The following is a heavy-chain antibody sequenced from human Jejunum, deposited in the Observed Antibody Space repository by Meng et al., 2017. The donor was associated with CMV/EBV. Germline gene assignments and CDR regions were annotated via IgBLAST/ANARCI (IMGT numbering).Heavy chain of an antibody. D-gene: IGHD3-3*01. J-gene: IGHJ4*02. V-gene: IGHV3-21*06. CDR1: GFTFNSDT. CDR2: IDSGSSYI. Sequence: LSCTTSGFTFNSDTMNWVRQAPGKGLEWVSSIDSGSSYIHYAASVKGRFTISRDNPKNSLYLQMDSLRVEDSAVYYCARDITTISGDWGQGTLVTVSS. CDR3: ARDITTISGD.